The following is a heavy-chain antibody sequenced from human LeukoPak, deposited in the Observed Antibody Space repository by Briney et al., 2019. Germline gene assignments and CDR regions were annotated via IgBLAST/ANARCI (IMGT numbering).Heavy chain of an antibody. CDR1: AFTFSTYS. Sequence: GGSLRLSCAASAFTFSTYSMNWVRQAPGKGLEWVSSISSNSSYISYADSVKGRFTIPTDNAKNSLYLQMNSLRPEDTAVYYCARDSLISYDSSGYYYPGAFDIWGQGTMVSVSS. CDR3: ARDSLISYDSSGYYYPGAFDI. D-gene: IGHD3-22*01. CDR2: ISSNSSYI. V-gene: IGHV3-21*01. J-gene: IGHJ3*02.